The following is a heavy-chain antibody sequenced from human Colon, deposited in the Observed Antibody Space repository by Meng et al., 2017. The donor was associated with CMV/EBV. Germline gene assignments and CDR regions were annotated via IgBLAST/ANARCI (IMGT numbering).Heavy chain of an antibody. CDR2: INTDGTTT. CDR1: GFTFSSYW. V-gene: IGHV3-74*01. Sequence: GESLKISCAASGFTFSSYWMHWVRQAPGKGLVWVCRINTDGTTTSYADSVKGRFTVSRDNSKNTLYLQMDRLKAEDTAVYYCARDAADSSSPAWFDSWGQGTLVTVSS. D-gene: IGHD6-13*01. CDR3: ARDAADSSSPAWFDS. J-gene: IGHJ5*01.